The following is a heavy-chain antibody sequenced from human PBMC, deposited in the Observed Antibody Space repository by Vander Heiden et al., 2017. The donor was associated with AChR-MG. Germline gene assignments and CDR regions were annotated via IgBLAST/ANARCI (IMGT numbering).Heavy chain of an antibody. D-gene: IGHD1-26*01. Sequence: QLQLQESGPGLVKSSETLSLTCTVSGGSITNNDYYWAWIRQSPGKGLEWIGTIYHSVATNYNPSLKSRVAMSIDTSKNQFSLKLSSVTAADTAVYYCAGLVGGTVLYWFDPWGQGTLVTVS. J-gene: IGHJ5*02. CDR1: GGSITNNDYY. CDR3: AGLVGGTVLYWFDP. CDR2: IYHSVAT. V-gene: IGHV4-39*01.